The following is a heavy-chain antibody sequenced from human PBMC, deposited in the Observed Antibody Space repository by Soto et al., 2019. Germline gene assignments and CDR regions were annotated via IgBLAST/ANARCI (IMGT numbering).Heavy chain of an antibody. D-gene: IGHD3-22*01. CDR2: IWSDGSNK. J-gene: IGHJ4*02. CDR3: ARYYYDSSGYYPL. CDR1: GFTFSSYG. Sequence: QVQLVESGGGVVQPGRSLRLSCAASGFTFSSYGMHWVRRAPGKGLEWVAVIWSDGSNKYYADSVKGRFTISRDNSKNTLYLQMNSLRAEDTAVYYCARYYYDSSGYYPLWGQGTLVTVSS. V-gene: IGHV3-33*01.